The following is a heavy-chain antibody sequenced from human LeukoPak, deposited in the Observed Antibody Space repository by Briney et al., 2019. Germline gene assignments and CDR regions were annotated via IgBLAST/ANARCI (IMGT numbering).Heavy chain of an antibody. V-gene: IGHV3-48*04. CDR2: ISSSSSTI. CDR1: GFTFSSYS. Sequence: GGSLRLSCAASGFTFSSYSMNWVRQAPGKGLEWVSYISSSSSTIYYADSVKGRFTISRDNTKNSLYLQMNSLRAEDTAVYYCARAYSPPWITASYAFDTWGQGTMVTVSS. D-gene: IGHD5-12*01. J-gene: IGHJ3*02. CDR3: ARAYSPPWITASYAFDT.